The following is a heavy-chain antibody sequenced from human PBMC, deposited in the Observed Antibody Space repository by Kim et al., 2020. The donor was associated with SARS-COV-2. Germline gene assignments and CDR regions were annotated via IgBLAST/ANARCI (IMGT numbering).Heavy chain of an antibody. CDR3: ARDGRSVDYYFVY. V-gene: IGHV1-3*01. CDR2: IDVDTTNT. Sequence: ASVKVSCKASGYTFTSYCLHWVRQAPGQSLEWMGWIDVDTTNTHYSQNFQGRVTITRDTSATTAYIELSSLRSEDTAVYYCARDGRSVDYYFVYWGQGTLVTVSS. J-gene: IGHJ4*02. CDR1: GYTFTSYC.